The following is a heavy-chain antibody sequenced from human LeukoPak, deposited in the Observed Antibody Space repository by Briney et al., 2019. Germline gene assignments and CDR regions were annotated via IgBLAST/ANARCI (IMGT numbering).Heavy chain of an antibody. Sequence: SVKVSCKASGGTFSSYAISWVRQAPGQGLEWMGGIIPIFGTANYAQKFQGRVTITADESTSTAYMELSSLRSEDTAVYYCTRWRYGSGSYFPPLPYYYMDVWGKGTTVTVSS. V-gene: IGHV1-69*13. CDR1: GGTFSSYA. J-gene: IGHJ6*03. CDR2: IIPIFGTA. CDR3: TRWRYGSGSYFPPLPYYYMDV. D-gene: IGHD3-10*01.